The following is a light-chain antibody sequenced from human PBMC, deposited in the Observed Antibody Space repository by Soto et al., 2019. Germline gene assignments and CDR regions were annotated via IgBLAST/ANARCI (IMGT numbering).Light chain of an antibody. V-gene: IGKV3-11*01. CDR2: DAT. Sequence: EIVLTQSPATLSLSPGERATLSCRASQSVYSYLAWYQQKPGQAPRLLIHDATNRATGIPARFSGSGSGTDFTLTIASLEPEDFAVYYCQHRSKWPFTFGPGTKVDIK. CDR3: QHRSKWPFT. J-gene: IGKJ3*01. CDR1: QSVYSY.